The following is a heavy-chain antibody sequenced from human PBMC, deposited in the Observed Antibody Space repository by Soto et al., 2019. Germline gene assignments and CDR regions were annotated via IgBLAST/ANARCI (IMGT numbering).Heavy chain of an antibody. CDR1: GYTFTGYY. J-gene: IGHJ6*02. V-gene: IGHV1-2*02. CDR2: INPQTGGT. Sequence: ASVKVSCKASGYTFTGYYIHWVREAPGQGLEWMGWINPQTGGTSYAQKFQGRVTLSRDTSINTAYLELSRLRFDDAAVYFCARERYQVISDGMDVWGQGTTVTV. CDR3: ARERYQVISDGMDV. D-gene: IGHD2-2*01.